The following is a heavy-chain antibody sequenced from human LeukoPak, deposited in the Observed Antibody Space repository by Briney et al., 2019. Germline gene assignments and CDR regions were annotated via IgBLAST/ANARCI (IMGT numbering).Heavy chain of an antibody. J-gene: IGHJ4*02. V-gene: IGHV1-2*02. Sequence: GASVKVSCKASGYTFNGYYMHWVRQAPGQGLEWMGWINPNSGGTNYAQKFQGRVTMTRDTSISTAYMELSRLRSDDTAVYYCARTEEGTDCSSTSCYPLICYYWGQGTLVTVSS. CDR2: INPNSGGT. CDR3: ARTEEGTDCSSTSCYPLICYY. CDR1: GYTFNGYY. D-gene: IGHD2-2*01.